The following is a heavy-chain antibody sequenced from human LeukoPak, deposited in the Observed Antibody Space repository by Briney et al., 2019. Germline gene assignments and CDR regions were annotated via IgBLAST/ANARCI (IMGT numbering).Heavy chain of an antibody. CDR2: ISSSGSTI. Sequence: PGGSLRLSCAASGFTFSVYEMNWVRQAPGKGLEWLSYISSSGSTIYYADSLKGRFTISRDNAKNSLYLQMSSLRAEDTAVYYCARDGGYSGYDFDYWGQGILVTVSS. V-gene: IGHV3-48*03. CDR3: ARDGGYSGYDFDY. D-gene: IGHD5-12*01. J-gene: IGHJ4*02. CDR1: GFTFSVYE.